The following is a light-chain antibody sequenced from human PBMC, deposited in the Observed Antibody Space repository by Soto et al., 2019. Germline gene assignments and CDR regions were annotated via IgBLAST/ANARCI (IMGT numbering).Light chain of an antibody. CDR3: QQSYHSPRT. CDR1: QTISRY. J-gene: IGKJ1*01. CDR2: AAS. Sequence: IQMTQSPSSLSASVGDRVTITCRASQTISRYINWYQQKPGKAPKILIYAASSLRSGVPSRFSGSGSATDFTLTISCLLSEYFATYYCQQSYHSPRTCGQGTKVDIK. V-gene: IGKV1-39*01.